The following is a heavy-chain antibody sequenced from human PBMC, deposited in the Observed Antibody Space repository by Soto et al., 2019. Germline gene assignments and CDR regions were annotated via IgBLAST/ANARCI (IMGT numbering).Heavy chain of an antibody. CDR2: IYWDDDK. CDR3: AQRLPDYGLGRERANYFDP. CDR1: GFSLSTTGVG. Sequence: QITLKESGPTLVRPTQTLTLTCTFSGFSLSTTGVGVGWIRQPPGKALEWLALIYWDDDKRYSPSLKSRLTITKDTSKIEVILTRTNMDPVDTATYYCAQRLPDYGLGRERANYFDPGGQGTLVTVSS. J-gene: IGHJ5*02. D-gene: IGHD3-10*01. V-gene: IGHV2-5*02.